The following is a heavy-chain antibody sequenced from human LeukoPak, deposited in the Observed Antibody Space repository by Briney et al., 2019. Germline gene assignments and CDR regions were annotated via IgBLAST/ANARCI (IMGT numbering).Heavy chain of an antibody. CDR2: ISYDGSNK. CDR1: GFTFSSYA. CDR3: ARDNSSSDYYYYYMDV. V-gene: IGHV3-30-3*01. Sequence: GGSLRLSCAASGFTFSSYAMHWVRQAPGKGLEWVAVISYDGSNKYYADSVKGRFTISRDNSKNTLYLQMNSLRAEDTAVYYCARDNSSSDYYYYYMDVWGKGTTVTVSS. J-gene: IGHJ6*03. D-gene: IGHD6-6*01.